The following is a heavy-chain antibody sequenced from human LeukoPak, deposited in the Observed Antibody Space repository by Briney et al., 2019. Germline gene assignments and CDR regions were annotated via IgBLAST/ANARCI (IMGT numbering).Heavy chain of an antibody. CDR1: GFTFSSYA. CDR3: ARDPSTLLPTDDS. Sequence: GGSLRLSCAASGFTFSSYAMHWVRQAPGKGLEWVAVISYDGSNKYYADSVKGRFTISRDNSKNTLYLQMNSLRVEDTAIYYCARDPSTLLPTDDSWGQGTLVAVSS. CDR2: ISYDGSNK. D-gene: IGHD2-2*01. J-gene: IGHJ4*02. V-gene: IGHV3-30*14.